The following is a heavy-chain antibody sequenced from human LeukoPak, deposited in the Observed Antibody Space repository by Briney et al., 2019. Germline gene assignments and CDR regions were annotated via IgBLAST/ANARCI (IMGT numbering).Heavy chain of an antibody. CDR2: ISSSGSTI. CDR1: GFTFSSYE. V-gene: IGHV3-48*03. J-gene: IGHJ4*02. Sequence: GGSLRLSCAASGFTFSSYEMNWVRQAPGKGLEWVSYISSSGSTIYYADSVKGRFTISGDNAKNSLYLQMNSLRAEDTAVYYCTTAMDPTSYYFDYWGQGTLVTVSS. CDR3: TTAMDPTSYYFDY. D-gene: IGHD3-10*01.